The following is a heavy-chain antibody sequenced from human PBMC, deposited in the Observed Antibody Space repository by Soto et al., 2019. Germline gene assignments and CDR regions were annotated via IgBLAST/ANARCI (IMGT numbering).Heavy chain of an antibody. Sequence: QVQLVESGGGVVQPGRSLRLSFAASGFTFSSYAMHWVRQAPGKGLEWVAVISYDGSNKYYADSVTGRFTISRDNSKNTLYLQMNSLRAEDTAVYYCARDPLWGTAMVLWYFDLWGRGTLVTVSS. D-gene: IGHD5-18*01. CDR2: ISYDGSNK. J-gene: IGHJ2*01. CDR3: ARDPLWGTAMVLWYFDL. CDR1: GFTFSSYA. V-gene: IGHV3-30-3*01.